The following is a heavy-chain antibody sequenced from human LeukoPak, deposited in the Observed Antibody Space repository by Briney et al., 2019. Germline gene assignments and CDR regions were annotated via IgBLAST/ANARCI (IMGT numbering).Heavy chain of an antibody. CDR3: AKDVYRVAAAGIDYYGMDV. J-gene: IGHJ6*02. D-gene: IGHD6-13*01. CDR2: ISGDSGST. CDR1: GFTFDDYA. V-gene: IGHV3-43*02. Sequence: GGSLRLSCAASGFTFDDYAMHWVRQAPGKGLEWVSLISGDSGSTYYADSVKGRFTISRDNSKNSLYLQMNSLRTEDTALYYCAKDVYRVAAAGIDYYGMDVWGQGTTVTVSS.